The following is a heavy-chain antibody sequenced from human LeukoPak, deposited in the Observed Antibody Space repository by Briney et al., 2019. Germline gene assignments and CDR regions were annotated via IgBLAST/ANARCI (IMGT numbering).Heavy chain of an antibody. J-gene: IGHJ4*02. CDR1: GFTFSSYS. CDR2: ITSGGDYI. CDR3: ARGHYDVLAASYKWTPDY. D-gene: IGHD3-9*01. Sequence: GGSPRLSCAASGFTFSSYSMNWVRQAPGKGLEWVSSITSGGDYIYYADSVKGRFTTSRDNAKNSLSLQLNSLRVEDTAVYYCARGHYDVLAASYKWTPDYWGQGTLVTVSS. V-gene: IGHV3-21*01.